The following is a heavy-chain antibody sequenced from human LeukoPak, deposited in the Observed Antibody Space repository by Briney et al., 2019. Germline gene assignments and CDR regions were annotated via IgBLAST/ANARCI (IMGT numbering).Heavy chain of an antibody. V-gene: IGHV3-23*01. D-gene: IGHD3-16*02. CDR1: GFTFSSNA. CDR2: ISGSGGNT. Sequence: GGSLRLSCAASGFTFSSNAMSWVRQAPGKGLEWVSAISGSGGNTYYADSVKGRFTISRDNSKNTLYLLMNSLRAEDTAVYYCAKDLRGLMITFGGVIVSGDAFDIWGQGTMVTVSS. J-gene: IGHJ3*02. CDR3: AKDLRGLMITFGGVIVSGDAFDI.